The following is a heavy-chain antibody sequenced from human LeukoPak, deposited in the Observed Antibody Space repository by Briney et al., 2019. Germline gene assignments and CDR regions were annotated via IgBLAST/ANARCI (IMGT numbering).Heavy chain of an antibody. D-gene: IGHD3/OR15-3a*01. J-gene: IGHJ3*02. CDR3: ARRWTGENTFDI. V-gene: IGHV4-4*07. CDR1: GGSISSYY. Sequence: SETLSLTCTVSGGSISSYYWNWIRQPAGKGLEWIGRIYSSGSTNYNPSLKSRVTMSVDTSKNQFSLKLSSVTAADTALYYCARRWTGENTFDIWGQGTMVTVSS. CDR2: IYSSGST.